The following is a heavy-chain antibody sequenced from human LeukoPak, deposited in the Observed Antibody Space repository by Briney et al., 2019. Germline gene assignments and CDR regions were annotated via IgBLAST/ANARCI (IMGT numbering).Heavy chain of an antibody. V-gene: IGHV3-48*01. CDR3: ARDLGQYYDTSDNWFDP. D-gene: IGHD3-22*01. CDR1: GLTFSSYS. CDR2: ISSSSSTI. Sequence: PGGSLRLSCAASGLTFSSYSMNWVRQAPGKGLEWVSYISSSSSTIYYADSVKGRFTISRDNAKNSLYLQMNSLRAEDTAVYYCARDLGQYYDTSDNWFDPWGQGTLVTVSS. J-gene: IGHJ5*02.